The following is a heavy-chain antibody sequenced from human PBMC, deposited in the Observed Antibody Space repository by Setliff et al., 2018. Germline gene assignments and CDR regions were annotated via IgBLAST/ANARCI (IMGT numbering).Heavy chain of an antibody. CDR3: ARDSADDYGDYVDWFDP. D-gene: IGHD4-17*01. V-gene: IGHV1-3*01. J-gene: IGHJ5*02. CDR2: INGGSGKT. CDR1: GYTFTNYA. Sequence: GASVKVSCKASGYTFTNYAMHWLRQAPGQRPEWMGWINGGSGKTRYSQKFQGRVTITTDRSASTGYMEMVSLSNEDTAIYYCARDSADDYGDYVDWFDPWGQGTLVTVSS.